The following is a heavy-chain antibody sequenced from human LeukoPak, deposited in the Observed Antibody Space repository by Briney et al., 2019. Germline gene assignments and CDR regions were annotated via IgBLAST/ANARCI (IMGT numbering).Heavy chain of an antibody. CDR1: GYTFTSYY. CDR2: IIPIFGTA. V-gene: IGHV1-69*05. Sequence: ASVKVSCKASGYTFTSYYMHWVRQAPGQGLEWMGGIIPIFGTANYAQKFQGRVTITTDESTSTAYMELSSLRSEDTAVYYCARASGPGIVVVIPLGYWGQGTLVTVSS. J-gene: IGHJ4*02. D-gene: IGHD3-22*01. CDR3: ARASGPGIVVVIPLGY.